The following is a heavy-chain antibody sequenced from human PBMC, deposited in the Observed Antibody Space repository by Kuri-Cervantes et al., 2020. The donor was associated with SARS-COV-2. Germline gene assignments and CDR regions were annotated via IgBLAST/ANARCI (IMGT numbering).Heavy chain of an antibody. D-gene: IGHD4-23*01. J-gene: IGHJ6*03. V-gene: IGHV4-59*11. CDR3: ARDLRNTVVTPNYYYYYYMDV. CDR1: GGSISSHY. CDR2: IYYSGST. Sequence: SETLSLTCTVSGGSISSHYWSWIRQPPGKGLEWIGYIYYSGSTNYNPSLKSRVTISVDTSKSQFSLKLSSVTAADTAVYYCARDLRNTVVTPNYYYYYYMDVWGKGTTVTVSS.